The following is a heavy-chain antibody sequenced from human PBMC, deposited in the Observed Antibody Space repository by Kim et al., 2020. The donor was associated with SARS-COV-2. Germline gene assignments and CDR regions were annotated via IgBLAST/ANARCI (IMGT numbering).Heavy chain of an antibody. J-gene: IGHJ6*02. CDR3: ARTPRIHYYGMDV. Sequence: PSLKSRVTISVDKSKNQFSLKLSSVTAADTAVYYCARTPRIHYYGMDVWGQGTTVTVSS. V-gene: IGHV4-4*02.